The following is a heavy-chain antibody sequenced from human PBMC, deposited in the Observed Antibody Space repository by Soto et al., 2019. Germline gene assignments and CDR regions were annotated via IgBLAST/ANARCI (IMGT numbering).Heavy chain of an antibody. J-gene: IGHJ6*02. CDR2: IYSGGST. CDR3: ARDYDILTGYYTSYYYYYGMDV. CDR1: GFTVSSNY. Sequence: PGGSLRLSCAASGFTVSSNYMSWVRQAPGKGLEWVSVIYSGGSTYYADSVKGRFTISRDNSKNTLYLQMNSLRAEDTAVYYCARDYDILTGYYTSYYYYYGMDVWGQGTTVTVSS. D-gene: IGHD3-9*01. V-gene: IGHV3-66*01.